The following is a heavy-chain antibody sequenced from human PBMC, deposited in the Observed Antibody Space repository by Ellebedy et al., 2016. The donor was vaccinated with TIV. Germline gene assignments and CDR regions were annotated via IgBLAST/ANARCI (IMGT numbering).Heavy chain of an antibody. Sequence: PGGSLRLSCVGSGFSFSTYATAWVRQAPGKGLEWVSGIVGSGAQKYADSVKGRFTISRDNSKRTVDLQMNSLRAEDTAVYFCAKDRTPGDGYWVFDNWGQGTLVSVSS. CDR1: GFSFSTYA. V-gene: IGHV3-23*01. CDR2: IVGSGA. D-gene: IGHD5-18*01. CDR3: AKDRTPGDGYWVFDN. J-gene: IGHJ4*02.